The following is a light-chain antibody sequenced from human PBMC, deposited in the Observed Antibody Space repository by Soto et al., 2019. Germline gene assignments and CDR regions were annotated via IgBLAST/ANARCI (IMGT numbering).Light chain of an antibody. Sequence: QLVLTQSPSASASLGASVKLTCTLSSGHSNYAIAWHQQQSEKGPRYLMKLNSDGSHSKGDGIPDRFSGSSSGAERYLTISSVQSEDEADYYCQTWGSGIVVFGGGTKRTVL. CDR2: LNSDGSH. CDR1: SGHSNYA. J-gene: IGLJ2*01. V-gene: IGLV4-69*01. CDR3: QTWGSGIVV.